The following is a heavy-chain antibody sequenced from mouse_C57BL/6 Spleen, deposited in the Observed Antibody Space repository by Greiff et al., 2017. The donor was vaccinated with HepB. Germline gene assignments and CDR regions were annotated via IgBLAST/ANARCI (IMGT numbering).Heavy chain of an antibody. CDR3: AYRYFDV. CDR1: GYTFTSYW. CDR2: IYPGSGST. J-gene: IGHJ1*03. V-gene: IGHV1-55*01. Sequence: QVQLQQPGAELVKPGASVKMSCKASGYTFTSYWITWVKQRPGQGLEWIGDIYPGSGSTNYNEKFKSKATLTVGTSSSTAYMQLSSLTSEDSAVYYCAYRYFDVWGTGTTVTVSS.